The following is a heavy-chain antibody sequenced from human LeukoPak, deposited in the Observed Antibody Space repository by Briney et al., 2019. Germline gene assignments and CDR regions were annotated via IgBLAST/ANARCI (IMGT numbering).Heavy chain of an antibody. Sequence: SETLSLTCAVYGGSFSGYYWSWIRQPPGKGLEWIGEINHSGSTHSNPSLKSRVTISVDTSKNQFSLKLSSVTAADTAVYYCATGYYMDVWGKGTTVTVSS. CDR3: ATGYYMDV. CDR1: GGSFSGYY. CDR2: INHSGST. V-gene: IGHV4-34*01. J-gene: IGHJ6*03.